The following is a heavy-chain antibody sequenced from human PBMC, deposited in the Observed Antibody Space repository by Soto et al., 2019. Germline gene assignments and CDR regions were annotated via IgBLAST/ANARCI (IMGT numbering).Heavy chain of an antibody. V-gene: IGHV3-23*01. J-gene: IGHJ4*02. D-gene: IGHD4-17*01. CDR2: ISGSDGGT. Sequence: EVLLLESGGGLVQPGGSLRLSCAVSGFSLTSYALTWVRQPPGKGLEWVSSISGSDGGTYYADSVKGRFTLSRDNSKNMPYLQMNSLRAEETAIYFCAKERGYGANTYYFDHWGQGTLVTVSS. CDR1: GFSLTSYA. CDR3: AKERGYGANTYYFDH.